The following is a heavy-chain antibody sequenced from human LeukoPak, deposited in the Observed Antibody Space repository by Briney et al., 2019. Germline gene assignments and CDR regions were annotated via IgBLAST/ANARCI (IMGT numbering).Heavy chain of an antibody. CDR1: GFTFSDYY. D-gene: IGHD3-10*01. J-gene: IGHJ4*02. CDR3: ARAFSGSYSLDFDY. Sequence: GGSLRLSCAASGFTFSDYYMSWIRQAPGKGLGWVSYISSSGSTIYYADSVKGRFTISRDNAKNSLYLQMNSLRAEDTAVYYCARAFSGSYSLDFDYWGQGTLVTVSS. CDR2: ISSSGSTI. V-gene: IGHV3-11*01.